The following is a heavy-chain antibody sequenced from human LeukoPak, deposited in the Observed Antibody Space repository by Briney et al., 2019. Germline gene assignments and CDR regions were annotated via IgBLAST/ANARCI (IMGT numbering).Heavy chain of an antibody. D-gene: IGHD6-19*01. CDR2: ISGSGGST. V-gene: IGHV3-23*01. Sequence: PGGSLRLSCAASGFTFSSYAMSWVRQAPGKGLEWVSAISGSGGSTYSADSLKGRFTISRDNSKNTLYLQINSLRTDDTAVFYCARGGLGSAFDNWGQGTLVTVSS. CDR1: GFTFSSYA. J-gene: IGHJ4*02. CDR3: ARGGLGSAFDN.